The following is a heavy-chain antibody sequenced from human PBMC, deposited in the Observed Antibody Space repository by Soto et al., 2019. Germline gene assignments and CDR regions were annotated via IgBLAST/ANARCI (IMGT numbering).Heavy chain of an antibody. D-gene: IGHD3-10*01. Sequence: EVQLVESGGALVQPGKSLTLSCAASGFTFDDYGMHWVRQAPGKGLEWVSGISWNSGTTDYADSVKGRFTISRDNARSSLFLPMNSLRPEDTALYYCAKSMLWFGEFDLGGGGTLVTVSS. CDR3: AKSMLWFGEFDL. CDR1: GFTFDDYG. V-gene: IGHV3-9*01. CDR2: ISWNSGTT. J-gene: IGHJ4*02.